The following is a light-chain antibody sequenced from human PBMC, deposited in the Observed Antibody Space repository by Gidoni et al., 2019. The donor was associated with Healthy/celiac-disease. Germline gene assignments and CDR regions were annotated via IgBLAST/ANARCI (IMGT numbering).Light chain of an antibody. CDR3: NSRDSSGNVV. Sequence: SSELTQDTAVSVALGQTVRITCQGDSLRSYYASWYQQKPGQATVLVIYGKNNRPSGIPERFSGSSSGNTASLTITGAQAEDEADYYCNSRDSSGNVVFGGGTKLTVL. CDR2: GKN. J-gene: IGLJ2*01. CDR1: SLRSYY. V-gene: IGLV3-19*01.